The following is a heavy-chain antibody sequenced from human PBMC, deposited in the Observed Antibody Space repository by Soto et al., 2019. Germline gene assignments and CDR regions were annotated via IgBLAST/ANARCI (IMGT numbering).Heavy chain of an antibody. CDR3: AKDLSNCSSTSCYDAFDI. Sequence: GGSLRLSCAASGFTFSSYAMSWVRQAPGKGLEWVSAISGSGGSTYYADSVKGRFTISRDNSKNTLYLQMNSLRAEDTAVYYCAKDLSNCSSTSCYDAFDIWGQGTMVTVS. CDR2: ISGSGGST. J-gene: IGHJ3*02. CDR1: GFTFSSYA. V-gene: IGHV3-23*01. D-gene: IGHD2-2*01.